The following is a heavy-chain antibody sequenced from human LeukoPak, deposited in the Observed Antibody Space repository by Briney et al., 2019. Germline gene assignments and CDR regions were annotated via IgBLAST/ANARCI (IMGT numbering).Heavy chain of an antibody. Sequence: SETLSLTCAVYGGSFSGYYWSWIRQPPGKGLEWIGEINHSGSTNYNPSLKSRVTIPVDTSKNQFSLKLSSVTAADTAVYYCARAPDIVVVPAARDYYGMDVWGQGTTVTVSS. CDR2: INHSGST. CDR3: ARAPDIVVVPAARDYYGMDV. D-gene: IGHD2-2*01. V-gene: IGHV4-34*01. J-gene: IGHJ6*02. CDR1: GGSFSGYY.